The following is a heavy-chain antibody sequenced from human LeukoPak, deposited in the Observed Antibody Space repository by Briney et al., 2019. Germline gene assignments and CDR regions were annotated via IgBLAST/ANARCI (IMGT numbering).Heavy chain of an antibody. J-gene: IGHJ6*03. CDR3: ASLPLLGYCSSTSCYHNYYYYMDV. CDR2: ISSSSSYI. CDR1: GFTFSSYT. Sequence: GGSLRLSCAASGFTFSSYTMNWVRQAPGKGLEWVSSISSSSSYIYYADSVKGRLTISRDNAKNSLYLQMNSLRAEDTAVYYCASLPLLGYCSSTSCYHNYYYYMDVWGKGTTVTVSS. D-gene: IGHD2-2*01. V-gene: IGHV3-21*01.